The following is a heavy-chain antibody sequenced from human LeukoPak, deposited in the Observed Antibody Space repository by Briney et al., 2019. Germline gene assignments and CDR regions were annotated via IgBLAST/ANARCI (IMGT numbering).Heavy chain of an antibody. CDR2: INPNSGGT. D-gene: IGHD6-13*01. J-gene: IGHJ4*02. CDR3: ARNRGWQQLAHFDY. V-gene: IGHV1-2*02. Sequence: ASVKVSCKASGYTFTGYYMHWVRQASGQGLEWMGWINPNSGGTNYAQKFQGRVTMTRDTSISTAYMELSRLRSDDTAVYYCARNRGWQQLAHFDYWGQGTLVTVSS. CDR1: GYTFTGYY.